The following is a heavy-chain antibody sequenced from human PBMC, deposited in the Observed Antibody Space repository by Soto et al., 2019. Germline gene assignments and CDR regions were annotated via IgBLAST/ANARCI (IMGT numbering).Heavy chain of an antibody. V-gene: IGHV1-8*01. CDR3: ARRGTPSIAARLKKYYYYYYMDV. J-gene: IGHJ6*03. CDR2: MNPNSGNT. D-gene: IGHD6-6*01. Sequence: GASVKVSCKASGYTFTSYDINWVRQATGQGLEWMGWMNPNSGNTGYAQKFQGRVTMTRNTSISTAYMELSSLRSEDTAVYYCARRGTPSIAARLKKYYYYYYMDVWGKGTTVTVSS. CDR1: GYTFTSYD.